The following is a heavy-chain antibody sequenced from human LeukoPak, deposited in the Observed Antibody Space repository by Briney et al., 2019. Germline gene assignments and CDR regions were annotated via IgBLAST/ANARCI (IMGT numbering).Heavy chain of an antibody. CDR1: GGSISSGGYY. V-gene: IGHV4-31*03. J-gene: IGHJ4*02. CDR2: IYYSGST. D-gene: IGHD3-22*01. Sequence: SETLSLTCTVSGGSISSGGYYWSWIRQHPGKGLEWIGYIYYSGSTYYNPSLKSRVTISVDTSKNQFSLKLSSVTAADTAVYYCARELRYYDSSGYNYFDYWGQGTLVTVSS. CDR3: ARELRYYDSSGYNYFDY.